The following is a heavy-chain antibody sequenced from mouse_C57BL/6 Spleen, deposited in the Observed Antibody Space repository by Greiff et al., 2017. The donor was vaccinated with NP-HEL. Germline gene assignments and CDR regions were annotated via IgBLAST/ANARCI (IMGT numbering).Heavy chain of an antibody. Sequence: QVQLKQPGTELVKPGASVKLSCKASGYTFTSYWMHWVKQRPGQGLEWIGNINPSNGGTNYNEKFKSKATLTVDKSSSTAYMQLSSLTSEDSAVYYCARSYYSNYGGIYAMDYWGQGTSVTVAS. CDR2: INPSNGGT. D-gene: IGHD2-5*01. V-gene: IGHV1-53*01. J-gene: IGHJ4*01. CDR1: GYTFTSYW. CDR3: ARSYYSNYGGIYAMDY.